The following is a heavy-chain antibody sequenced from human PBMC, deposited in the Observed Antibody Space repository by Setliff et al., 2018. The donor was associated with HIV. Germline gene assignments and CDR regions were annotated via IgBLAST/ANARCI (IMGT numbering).Heavy chain of an antibody. CDR3: AGERVVTARSWLDS. Sequence: SETLSLTCAVSSASISNYHWSWIRQTPGKGLEWIGSIYTSGTTNYNPSLEGRITTSVDLSKNHFSLNLHSVTAADTAIYYCAGERVVTARSWLDSWGQGTQVTVSS. D-gene: IGHD2-21*02. J-gene: IGHJ5*01. CDR1: SASISNYH. V-gene: IGHV4-4*09. CDR2: IYTSGTT.